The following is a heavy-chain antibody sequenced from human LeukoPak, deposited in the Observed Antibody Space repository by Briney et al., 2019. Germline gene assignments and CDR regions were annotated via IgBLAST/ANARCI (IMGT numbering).Heavy chain of an antibody. Sequence: ASVKVSCKASGYTFTSYGISWVRQAPGQGPEWMGWISPYNGDTDYAQKLQGRVTMTTDTSTSIAYMDLGSLRSDDTAVYYCARKLYDSSRYGQTYYFDYWGQGTLVTVSS. V-gene: IGHV1-18*01. D-gene: IGHD3-22*01. CDR2: ISPYNGDT. CDR1: GYTFTSYG. CDR3: ARKLYDSSRYGQTYYFDY. J-gene: IGHJ4*02.